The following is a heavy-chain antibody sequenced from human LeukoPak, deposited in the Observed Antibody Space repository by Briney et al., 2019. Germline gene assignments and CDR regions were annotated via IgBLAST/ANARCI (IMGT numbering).Heavy chain of an antibody. CDR3: AREPGETDEGFEY. V-gene: IGHV4-61*01. CDR1: GDSVSSGSYY. J-gene: IGHJ4*02. CDR2: IYYSGST. Sequence: SETLSLTCTVSGDSVSSGSYYWDWIRQPPGKGLGWIGHIYYSGSTDYNPSLKSRVTISADTSKNQFSLKMTSVTAADTAVYYCAREPGETDEGFEYWGQGTLVTVSS. D-gene: IGHD1-14*01.